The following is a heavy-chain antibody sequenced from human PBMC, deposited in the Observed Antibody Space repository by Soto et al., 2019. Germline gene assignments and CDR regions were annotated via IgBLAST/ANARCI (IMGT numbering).Heavy chain of an antibody. V-gene: IGHV1-18*01. D-gene: IGHD6-13*01. J-gene: IGHJ3*02. CDR1: GYTFTSYG. CDR2: ISAYNGNT. Sequence: GASVKVSCKASGYTFTSYGISWVRQAPGQGLEWMGWISAYNGNTNYAQKLQGRVTMTTDTSTSTAYMELRSLRSDDTAVYYCAISAAPDHYDAFDIWGQGTMVTVSS. CDR3: AISAAPDHYDAFDI.